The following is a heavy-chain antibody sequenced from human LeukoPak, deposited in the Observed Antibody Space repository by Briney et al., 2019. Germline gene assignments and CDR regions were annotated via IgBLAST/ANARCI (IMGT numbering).Heavy chain of an antibody. V-gene: IGHV4-4*07. D-gene: IGHD2-8*02. CDR2: IHTSGTT. Sequence: SETLSLTCTVSDGSISSYHWSWIRQPAGKGLKWIGRIHTSGTTNYNPSLKRGLNISVDASKNQFPLKVSSVTAADTAVYYCARGRDTVGYGIFDYWGQGTLLTVSS. CDR3: ARGRDTVGYGIFDY. J-gene: IGHJ4*02. CDR1: DGSISSYH.